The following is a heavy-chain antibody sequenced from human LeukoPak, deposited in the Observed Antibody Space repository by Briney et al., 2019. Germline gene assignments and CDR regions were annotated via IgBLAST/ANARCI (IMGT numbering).Heavy chain of an antibody. J-gene: IGHJ5*02. CDR2: FDPEDGET. CDR1: GYTLTELS. Sequence: ASVKVSCKVSGYTLTELSMHWVRQAPGKGLEWMGGFDPEDGETIYAQKFQGRVTMTKDTSTDTAYMELSSLRSEDTAVYYCAKDSGYFGWFDPWGEGTLVSVSS. CDR3: AKDSGYFGWFDP. D-gene: IGHD5-12*01. V-gene: IGHV1-24*01.